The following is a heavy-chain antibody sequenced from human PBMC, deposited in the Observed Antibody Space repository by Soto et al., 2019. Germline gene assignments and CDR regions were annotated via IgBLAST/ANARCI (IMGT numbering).Heavy chain of an antibody. CDR1: GGSVSSGSYY. CDR2: IYYSGST. J-gene: IGHJ6*02. Sequence: QVQLQESGPGLVKPSETLSLTCTVSGGSVSSGSYYWSWIRQPPGKGLGWIGYIYYSGSTNYNPSLKSRVTISVDTSKNQFALKLSSVTAADTAVYYCARDRVVVVAAPTSNYYYYYGMDVWCQGTTVTVSS. CDR3: ARDRVVVVAAPTSNYYYYYGMDV. V-gene: IGHV4-61*01. D-gene: IGHD2-15*01.